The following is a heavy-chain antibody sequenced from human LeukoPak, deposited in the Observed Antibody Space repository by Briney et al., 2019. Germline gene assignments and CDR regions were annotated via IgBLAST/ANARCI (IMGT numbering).Heavy chain of an antibody. CDR1: SCTFISYA. V-gene: IGHV3-30*04. J-gene: IGHJ4*02. D-gene: IGHD6-19*01. CDR2: IYSHGSNK. CDR3: ARDGNGWGFDN. Sequence: GGALRLFCATASCTFISYALNWVGQAPGEGVEWLSLIYSHGSNKYYDDTVKRRLIIFRDNYKNTVYLQMNSLRAEDTAVYSCARDGNGWGFDNWGQGTLVTVSS.